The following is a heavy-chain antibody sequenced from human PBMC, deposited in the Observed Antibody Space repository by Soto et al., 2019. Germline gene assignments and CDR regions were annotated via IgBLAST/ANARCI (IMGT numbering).Heavy chain of an antibody. J-gene: IGHJ4*02. D-gene: IGHD3-22*01. CDR1: GFTFSSYG. Sequence: PGGSLRLSCAASGFTFSSYGMHWVRQAPGKGLEWVAVIWYDGSNKYYADSVKGRFTISRDNSKNTLYLQMNSLRAEDTAVYYCARAQVVVITTVSYYFDYWGQGTLVTVSS. CDR3: ARAQVVVITTVSYYFDY. CDR2: IWYDGSNK. V-gene: IGHV3-33*08.